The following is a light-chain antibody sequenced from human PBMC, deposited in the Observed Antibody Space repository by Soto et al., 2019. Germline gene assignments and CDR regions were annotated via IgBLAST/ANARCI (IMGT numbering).Light chain of an antibody. CDR1: QDVSDF. CDR2: AGY. V-gene: IGKV1-9*01. Sequence: DIQLTQSPSILSASVGYRVTLTCRASQDVSDFLAWYQHPPGKAPNLLIYAGYTLQSGVPPRFSGSGSGTEFSLTITGLQPEDFVTYYCQYLNGAPTITFGQGTQLENK. J-gene: IGKJ5*01. CDR3: QYLNGAPTIT.